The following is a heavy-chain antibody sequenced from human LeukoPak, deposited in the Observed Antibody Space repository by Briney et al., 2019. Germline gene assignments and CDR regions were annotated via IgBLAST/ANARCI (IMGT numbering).Heavy chain of an antibody. CDR2: ISYDGSNK. V-gene: IGHV3-30*18. CDR3: AKDRLVPIEMATIDH. Sequence: HPGRSLRLSCAASGFTFSSYGMHWVRQAPGKGLEWVAVISYDGSNKYYADSVKGRFTISRDNSKNTLYLQMNSLRAEDTAVYYCAKDRLVPIEMATIDHWGQGTLVTVSS. CDR1: GFTFSSYG. D-gene: IGHD5-24*01. J-gene: IGHJ4*02.